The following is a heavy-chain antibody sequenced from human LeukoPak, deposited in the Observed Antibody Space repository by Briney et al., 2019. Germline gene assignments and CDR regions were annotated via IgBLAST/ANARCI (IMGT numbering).Heavy chain of an antibody. CDR1: GGTFSSYA. Sequence: GASVKVSCKASGGTFSSYAISWVRQAPGQGLEWMGGIIPIFGTANYAQKFQGRVTITADESTSTAYMELSSLRSEDTAVYYCARSFSSSWYGDYFDYWGQGTLVTVSS. CDR2: IIPIFGTA. V-gene: IGHV1-69*13. CDR3: ARSFSSSWYGDYFDY. D-gene: IGHD6-13*01. J-gene: IGHJ4*02.